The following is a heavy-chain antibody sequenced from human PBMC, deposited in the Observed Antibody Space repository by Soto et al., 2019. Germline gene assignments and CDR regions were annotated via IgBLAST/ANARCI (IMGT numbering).Heavy chain of an antibody. D-gene: IGHD3-10*01. Sequence: HPGGSLRLSCAASGFSVSTSYMSWVRQAPGKGLEWVSIIYGGGDTYYADSVKGRFSFSRDNSKNTLYLQMNSLRAEDTAVYYCAKFNYGSGIGDYWGQGTLVTVSS. CDR1: GFSVSTSY. V-gene: IGHV3-53*01. J-gene: IGHJ4*02. CDR3: AKFNYGSGIGDY. CDR2: IYGGGDT.